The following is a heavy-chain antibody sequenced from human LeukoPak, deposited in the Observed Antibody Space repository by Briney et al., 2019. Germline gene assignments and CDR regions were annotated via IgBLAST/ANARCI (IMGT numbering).Heavy chain of an antibody. J-gene: IGHJ4*02. CDR1: GFTFSSYA. D-gene: IGHD4-17*01. V-gene: IGHV3-23*01. Sequence: SGGSLRLSCAASGFTFSSYAMSWVRQAPGKGLEWVSAITSSGGSTYYADSVKGRFTISRDNSKNTLYMHMSSLRADDTAVYYCARGSHGDHDYWGQGTLVTVSS. CDR2: ITSSGGST. CDR3: ARGSHGDHDY.